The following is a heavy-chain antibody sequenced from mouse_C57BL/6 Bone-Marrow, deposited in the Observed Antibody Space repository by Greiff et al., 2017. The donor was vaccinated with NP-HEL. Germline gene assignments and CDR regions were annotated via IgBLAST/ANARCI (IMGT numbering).Heavy chain of an antibody. CDR2: IYPYNGVS. J-gene: IGHJ3*01. V-gene: IGHV1-31*01. CDR1: GYSFTGYY. Sequence: VQLQQSGPELVKPGASVKISCKASGYSFTGYYMHWVKQSHGNILDWIGYIYPYNGVSSSNQKFKGKATLTVDKSSSTAYMSLRSLTSEDSAVYYGAGGRRDYDYDPAWFAYWGQGTLVTVSA. CDR3: AGGRRDYDYDPAWFAY. D-gene: IGHD2-4*01.